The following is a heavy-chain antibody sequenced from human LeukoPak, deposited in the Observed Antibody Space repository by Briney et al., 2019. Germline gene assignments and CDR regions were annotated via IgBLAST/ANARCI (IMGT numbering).Heavy chain of an antibody. CDR3: AKPPDVGATGGSFDS. D-gene: IGHD1-26*01. V-gene: IGHV3-30*02. CDR1: AFTFSSYG. J-gene: IGHJ4*02. CDR2: IWYDGSNQ. Sequence: PGGSLRLSCSASAFTFSSYGMHWVRQAPGKGLEWVTLIWYDGSNQYYAYSVKGRFTISRANSKNTLYLQMKSLRAAATFSFYCAKPPDVGATGGSFDSWGQGTLVTVSS.